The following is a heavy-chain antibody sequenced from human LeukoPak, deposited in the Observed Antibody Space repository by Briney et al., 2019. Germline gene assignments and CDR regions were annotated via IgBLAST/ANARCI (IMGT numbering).Heavy chain of an antibody. CDR1: GGSFSGYY. V-gene: IGHV4-34*01. CDR2: INHSGST. J-gene: IGHJ4*02. D-gene: IGHD6-13*01. Sequence: SETLSLTCAVYGGSFSGYYWSLIRQPPGKGLEWIGEINHSGSTNYNPSLKSRVTISVDTSKNQFSLKLSSVTAADTAVYYCARFPGTAAAGDYWGQGTLVTVSS. CDR3: ARFPGTAAAGDY.